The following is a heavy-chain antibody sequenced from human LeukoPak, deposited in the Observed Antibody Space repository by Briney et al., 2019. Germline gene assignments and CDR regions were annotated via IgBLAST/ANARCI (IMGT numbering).Heavy chain of an antibody. CDR2: IYYSETT. CDR3: ARDEGYCSGGSCYRAEFFQR. CDR1: SGSVSSGSYY. D-gene: IGHD2-15*01. V-gene: IGHV4-61*01. J-gene: IGHJ1*01. Sequence: SETRSLTCTVSSGSVSSGSYYWSWIRQHRGRGREGSGNIYYSETTNYNPSLQSRVTISVDTSKNQFSLKLSSVTAADTAVYYCARDEGYCSGGSCYRAEFFQRWGQGTLVTVSS.